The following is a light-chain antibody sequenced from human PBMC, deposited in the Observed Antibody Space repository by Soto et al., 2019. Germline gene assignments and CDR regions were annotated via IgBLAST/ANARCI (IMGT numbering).Light chain of an antibody. CDR1: SSDIGIYKY. Sequence: QSALTQPASVSGSPGQSIAISCTGSSSDIGIYKYVSWYQQHPGKVPKLIIYEVTNRPSGVSNRFSGSKSGNTASLTISGLQAEDEADYYCSSYTTYSTRVFGTGTMVTVL. CDR2: EVT. CDR3: SSYTTYSTRV. V-gene: IGLV2-14*01. J-gene: IGLJ1*01.